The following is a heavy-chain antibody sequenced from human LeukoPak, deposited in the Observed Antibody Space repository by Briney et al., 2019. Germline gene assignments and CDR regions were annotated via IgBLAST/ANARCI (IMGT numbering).Heavy chain of an antibody. D-gene: IGHD3-22*01. CDR1: GFTFSSYA. Sequence: GGSLRLSCAASGFTFSSYAMSWVRQAAGKGLEWVSAISGSGGSTYYADSVKGRFTISRDNSKNTLYLQMNSLRAEDTAVYYCAKTDMPNYYDSSGYYSSRVVYFDYWGQGTLVTVSS. J-gene: IGHJ4*02. V-gene: IGHV3-23*01. CDR3: AKTDMPNYYDSSGYYSSRVVYFDY. CDR2: ISGSGGST.